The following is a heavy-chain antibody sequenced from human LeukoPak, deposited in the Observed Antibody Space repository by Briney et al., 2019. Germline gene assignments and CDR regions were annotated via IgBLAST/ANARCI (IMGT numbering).Heavy chain of an antibody. V-gene: IGHV3-23*01. Sequence: PGGSLRLSCAASGFTFSTYALSWVRQAPGKGLXXXSGINSGSGTHYAASVKGRFTISRDNSKNTLFLQMNSLRAEDTAVYYCAKDLMTGTLGYFDSWGQGTLVTVSS. CDR1: GFTFSTYA. J-gene: IGHJ4*02. D-gene: IGHD3-9*01. CDR3: AKDLMTGTLGYFDS. CDR2: INSGSGT.